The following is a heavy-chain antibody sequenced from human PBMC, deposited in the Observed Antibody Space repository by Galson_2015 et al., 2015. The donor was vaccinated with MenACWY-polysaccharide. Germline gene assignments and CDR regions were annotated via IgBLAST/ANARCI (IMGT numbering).Heavy chain of an antibody. J-gene: IGHJ6*02. CDR2: LSGPGDAT. CDR3: AKDLHWYGMDV. Sequence: SLRLSCAASGFTFNKFYMAWVRQAPGKGPEWVSALSGPGDATFYADSVRGRFTISRDNSQNTLYLHMSSLRVDDTAVYFCAKDLHWYGMDVWGQGTAVTVSS. CDR1: GFTFNKFY. V-gene: IGHV3-23*01. D-gene: IGHD3/OR15-3a*01.